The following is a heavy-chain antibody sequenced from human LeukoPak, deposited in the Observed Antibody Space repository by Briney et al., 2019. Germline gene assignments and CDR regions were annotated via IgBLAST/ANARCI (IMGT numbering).Heavy chain of an antibody. CDR1: GYTFTDYF. J-gene: IGHJ3*02. CDR3: ARGPRITIFGVVMANDAFDI. Sequence: ASVKVSCKASGYTFTDYFMNWVRQAPGQGLEWMGWINPKSGGTVYAQKFQGRVTMTRDTSSSTAYMELSRLRFNDTVVYYCARGPRITIFGVVMANDAFDIWGQGTMVTVSS. D-gene: IGHD3-3*01. CDR2: INPKSGGT. V-gene: IGHV1-2*02.